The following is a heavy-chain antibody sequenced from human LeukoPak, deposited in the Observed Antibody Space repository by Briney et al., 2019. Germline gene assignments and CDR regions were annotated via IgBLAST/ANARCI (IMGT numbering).Heavy chain of an antibody. CDR3: ARDRAEWQYYFDTSGDYYVGDSFDI. CDR2: IYYSGSI. D-gene: IGHD3-22*01. CDR1: GGSMISSSHF. V-gene: IGHV4-39*07. Sequence: SETLSLTCTVSGGSMISSSHFWGWIRQPPGKGLEWIGSIYYSGSIYHNPSLKSRVTISIDTSKSQFSLRLSSVTAADTAVYYCARDRAEWQYYFDTSGDYYVGDSFDIWGQGTMVTVSS. J-gene: IGHJ3*02.